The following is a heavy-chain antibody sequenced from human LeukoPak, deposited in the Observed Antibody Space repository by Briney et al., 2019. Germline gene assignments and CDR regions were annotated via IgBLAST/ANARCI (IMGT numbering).Heavy chain of an antibody. CDR3: AREGYCSGGSCSDAFDI. Sequence: GASVKVSCKASGYTFTGYYMHWVRQAPGQGLEWMGWINPNSGGTNYAQKFQGRVTMTRDTSISTVYMELSRLTSDDTAVYYCAREGYCSGGSCSDAFDIWGQGTMVTVSS. J-gene: IGHJ3*02. V-gene: IGHV1-2*02. CDR1: GYTFTGYY. CDR2: INPNSGGT. D-gene: IGHD2-15*01.